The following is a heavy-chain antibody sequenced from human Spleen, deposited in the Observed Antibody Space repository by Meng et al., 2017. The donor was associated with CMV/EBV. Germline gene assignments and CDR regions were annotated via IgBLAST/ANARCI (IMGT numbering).Heavy chain of an antibody. D-gene: IGHD4-17*01. V-gene: IGHV1-18*01. CDR3: AREYGDPKYYNGMDV. CDR2: ISAYNGNI. J-gene: IGHJ6*02. CDR1: GVTFSTLA. Sequence: ASVKVSCKTSGVTFSTLAISWVRQAPGQGLEWMGWISAYNGNIDYAQKFQGRVTMTTDIGTRTAYMELRSLRSDDTAVYYCAREYGDPKYYNGMDVWGQGTTVTVSS.